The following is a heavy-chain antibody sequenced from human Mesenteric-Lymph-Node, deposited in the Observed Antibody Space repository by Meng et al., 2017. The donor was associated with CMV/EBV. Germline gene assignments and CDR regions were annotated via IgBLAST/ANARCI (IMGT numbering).Heavy chain of an antibody. CDR2: IYYSGST. V-gene: IGHV4-30-4*08. CDR1: GGPLSSGDYY. CDR3: ARETYYYDSSGYYPDY. J-gene: IGHJ4*02. Sequence: LRLSCTASGGPLSSGDYYWSWIRQPPGKGLEWIGYIYYSGSTYYNPSLKSRVTISVDTSKNQFSLKLSSVTAADTAVYYCARETYYYDSSGYYPDYWGQGTLVTVSS. D-gene: IGHD3-22*01.